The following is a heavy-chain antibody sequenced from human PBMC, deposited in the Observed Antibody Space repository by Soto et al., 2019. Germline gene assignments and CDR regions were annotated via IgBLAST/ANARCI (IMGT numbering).Heavy chain of an antibody. D-gene: IGHD3-3*01. V-gene: IGHV4-34*01. CDR2: INHSGST. Sequence: QVQLQQWGAGLLKPSETLSLTCAVYGGSFSGYYWSWIRQPPGKGLEWIGEINHSGSTNYNPSLKSRVTISVDTSKNQFSLKLSSVTAADTAVYYCARVLGVDNYYYYYYMDVWGKGTTVTVSS. CDR1: GGSFSGYY. J-gene: IGHJ6*03. CDR3: ARVLGVDNYYYYYYMDV.